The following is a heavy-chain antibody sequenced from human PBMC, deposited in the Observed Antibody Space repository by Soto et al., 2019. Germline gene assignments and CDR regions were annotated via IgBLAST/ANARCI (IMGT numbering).Heavy chain of an antibody. CDR2: IWYDGSNK. CDR1: GFTFSSYG. V-gene: IGHV3-33*01. J-gene: IGHJ6*02. CDR3: ARDTARAMVRIYYGMDV. D-gene: IGHD3-10*01. Sequence: GGSLRLSCAASGFTFSSYGMHWVRQAPGKGLEWVAVIWYDGSNKYYADSVKGRFTISRDNSKNTLYLQMNSLRAEDTAVYYCARDTARAMVRIYYGMDVWGQGTTVTVSS.